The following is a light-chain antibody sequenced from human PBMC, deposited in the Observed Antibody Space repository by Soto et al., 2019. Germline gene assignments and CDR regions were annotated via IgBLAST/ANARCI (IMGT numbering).Light chain of an antibody. V-gene: IGKV3-15*01. CDR2: GAS. CDR3: QQRSNWPLT. CDR1: QSVSSN. J-gene: IGKJ4*01. Sequence: EIVMTQSPATLSVSPGERATLSCRASQSVSSNLAWYQQKPGQAPGLLIYGASTRATGIPARFSGSGSGTDFTLTISSLEPEDFAVYYCQQRSNWPLTFGGGTKVDI.